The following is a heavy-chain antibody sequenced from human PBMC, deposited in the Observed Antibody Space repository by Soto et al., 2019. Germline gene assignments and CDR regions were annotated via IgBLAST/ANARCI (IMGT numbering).Heavy chain of an antibody. V-gene: IGHV4-30-4*01. CDR3: ARTFYYDSSGSGRWFDP. CDR1: GGSIISGDYY. Sequence: SETLSLTCTVSGGSIISGDYYWSWVRQPPGKGLEWIAYIYYSGSTYYNPSLKSRLTISLDTSKNQFSLKLSSVTAADTAVYYCARTFYYDSSGSGRWFDPWGQGTLVT. J-gene: IGHJ5*02. CDR2: IYYSGST. D-gene: IGHD3-22*01.